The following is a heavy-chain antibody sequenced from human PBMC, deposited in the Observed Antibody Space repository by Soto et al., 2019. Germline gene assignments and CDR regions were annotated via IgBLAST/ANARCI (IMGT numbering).Heavy chain of an antibody. J-gene: IGHJ6*02. D-gene: IGHD4-17*01. Sequence: TSETLSLTCTVSGGSVSSGSYYWSWIRQPPGKGLEWIGYIYYSGSTNYNPSLKSRVTISVDTSKNQFSLKLSSVTAADTAVYYCAREPVQSYGDDGYYYYYGMDVWGQGTTVTVSS. V-gene: IGHV4-61*01. CDR2: IYYSGST. CDR1: GGSVSSGSYY. CDR3: AREPVQSYGDDGYYYYYGMDV.